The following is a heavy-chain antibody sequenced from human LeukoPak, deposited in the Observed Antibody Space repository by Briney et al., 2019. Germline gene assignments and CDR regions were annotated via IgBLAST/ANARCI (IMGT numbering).Heavy chain of an antibody. D-gene: IGHD3-9*01. V-gene: IGHV3-30*02. CDR2: IRYDGSNK. CDR3: QGEYYDILTGYVLNY. Sequence: GGSLRLSCAASGFTFSNYGMHWVRQAPGKGLEWVAFIRYDGSNKYYADSVKGRFTISRDNSKNTLYLQMNSLRAEDTAVYYAQGEYYDILTGYVLNYWGEGTLFTVSS. J-gene: IGHJ4*02. CDR1: GFTFSNYG.